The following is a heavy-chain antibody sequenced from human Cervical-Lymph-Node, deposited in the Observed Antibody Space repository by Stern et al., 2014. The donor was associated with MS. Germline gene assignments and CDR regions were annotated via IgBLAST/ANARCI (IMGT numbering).Heavy chain of an antibody. CDR1: GFTFSSYG. CDR3: AKSSSPSHYFYYGMDV. J-gene: IGHJ6*02. V-gene: IGHV3-30*18. Sequence: VQLVESGGGVVQPGRSLRLSCAASGFTFSSYGMHWVRQAPGKGLEWVAVISYDGSTKYYADSVTCIFTISRDNSKNTLYLQMNSLRAEDTAVYYCAKSSSPSHYFYYGMDVWGQGTTVTVSS. CDR2: ISYDGSTK. D-gene: IGHD6-6*01.